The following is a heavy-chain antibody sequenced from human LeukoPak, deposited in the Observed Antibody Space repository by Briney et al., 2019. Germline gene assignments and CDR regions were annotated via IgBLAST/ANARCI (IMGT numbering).Heavy chain of an antibody. V-gene: IGHV3-53*01. CDR2: IYSGGST. D-gene: IGHD5-24*01. J-gene: IGHJ3*02. Sequence: PGRSLRLSCAASGFTFSSYAMHWVRQAPGKGLEWVSVIYSGGSTYYADSVKGRFTISRDNSKNTLYLQMNSLRAEDTAVYYCARESRDGYNHVFDIWGQGTMVTVSS. CDR1: GFTFSSYA. CDR3: ARESRDGYNHVFDI.